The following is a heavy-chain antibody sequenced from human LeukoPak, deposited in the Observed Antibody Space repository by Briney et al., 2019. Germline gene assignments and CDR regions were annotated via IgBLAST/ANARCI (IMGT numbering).Heavy chain of an antibody. CDR3: ARNPLDIVVVPAADHCYYYYGMDV. V-gene: IGHV4-34*01. CDR1: GGSFSGYY. D-gene: IGHD2-2*03. J-gene: IGHJ6*02. Sequence: SETLSLTCAVYGGSFSGYYWSWIRQPPGKGLEWIGEINHSGSTNYNPSLKSRVTISVDTSKNQFSLKLSSVTAADTAVYYCARNPLDIVVVPAADHCYYYYGMDVWGQGTTVTVSS. CDR2: INHSGST.